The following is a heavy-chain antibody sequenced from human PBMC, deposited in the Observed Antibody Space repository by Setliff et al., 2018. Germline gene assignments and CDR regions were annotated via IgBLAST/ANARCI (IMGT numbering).Heavy chain of an antibody. CDR1: DGSFNGYY. CDR3: ARDRVTTLENYYYYYGMDV. CDR2: IDHRGST. V-gene: IGHV4-34*01. Sequence: SETLSLTCAVYDGSFNGYYWSWIRQPPGKGLEWIGEIDHRGSTYYNPSLKSRVTISVDTSKNQFSLKLSSVTAADTAVYYCARDRVTTLENYYYYYGMDVWGQGTTVTVSS. D-gene: IGHD4-17*01. J-gene: IGHJ6*02.